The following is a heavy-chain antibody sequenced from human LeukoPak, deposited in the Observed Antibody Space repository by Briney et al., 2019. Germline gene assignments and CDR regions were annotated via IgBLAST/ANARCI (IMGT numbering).Heavy chain of an antibody. D-gene: IGHD3-22*01. Sequence: SGGSLRLSCAASGFTFSSYGMSWVRQAPGKGLEWVSAISGSGGSTYYADSVKGRFTISRDNSKNSLYLQMNSLRAEDTALYYCAKDSGELGSSYYDSSGYRRNSYFHYYYYMDVWGKGTTVTVSS. CDR3: AKDSGELGSSYYDSSGYRRNSYFHYYYYMDV. J-gene: IGHJ6*03. CDR1: GFTFSSYG. V-gene: IGHV3-23*01. CDR2: ISGSGGST.